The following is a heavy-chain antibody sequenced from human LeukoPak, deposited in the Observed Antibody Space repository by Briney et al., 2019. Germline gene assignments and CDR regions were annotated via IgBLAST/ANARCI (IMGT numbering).Heavy chain of an antibody. CDR1: GGSFSGFF. CDR3: ARTNAFDI. J-gene: IGHJ3*02. CDR2: IFDTGST. Sequence: SETLSLTCNVSGGSFSGFFWSWIRQPPGQGLEWIGYIFDTGSTSYNASLKGRVSISLDTSKNQFFLKLGSVTAADTAVYYCARTNAFDIRGQGTLVTVAS. V-gene: IGHV4-59*01.